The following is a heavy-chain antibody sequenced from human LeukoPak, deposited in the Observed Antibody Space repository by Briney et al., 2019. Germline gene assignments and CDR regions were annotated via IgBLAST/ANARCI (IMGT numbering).Heavy chain of an antibody. CDR1: GYTFTGYY. D-gene: IGHD3-3*01. CDR2: INPNSGGT. CDR3: ARDITIFESGFDP. V-gene: IGHV1-2*06. Sequence: ASVKVSCKASGYTFTGYYMHWVRQAPGQGLEWMGRINPNSGGTNYAQKFQGRVTMTRDTSISTAYMELSRLRSDDTAVYYCARDITIFESGFDPWGQGTPVTVSS. J-gene: IGHJ5*02.